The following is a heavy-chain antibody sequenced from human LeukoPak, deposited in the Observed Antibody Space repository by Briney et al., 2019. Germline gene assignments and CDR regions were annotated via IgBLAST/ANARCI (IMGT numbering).Heavy chain of an antibody. J-gene: IGHJ4*02. CDR3: ATTSGDYILTAIYY. CDR2: ISGSTGNT. V-gene: IGHV3-23*01. D-gene: IGHD4-17*01. Sequence: PGGSLRLSCVASGFTFNDYAMSWVRQAPGKGLEWVSSISGSTGNTYYADSVRGRFSISRDNSKNTLYLQMTSLRAEDTAVYFCATTSGDYILTAIYYWGQGTLVTVSS. CDR1: GFTFNDYA.